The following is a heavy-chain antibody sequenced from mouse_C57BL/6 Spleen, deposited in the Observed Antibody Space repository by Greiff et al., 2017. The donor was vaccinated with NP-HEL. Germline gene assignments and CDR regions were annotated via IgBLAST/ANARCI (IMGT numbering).Heavy chain of an antibody. Sequence: EVQLQQSGPVLVKPGASVKMSCKASGYTFTDYYMNWVKQSHGKSLEWIGVINPYNGGTSYNQKFKGKATLTVDKSSSTAYMELNSLTSEDSAVYYCARIGSSSYYFDYWGQGTTLTVSS. D-gene: IGHD1-1*01. CDR3: ARIGSSSYYFDY. CDR1: GYTFTDYY. V-gene: IGHV1-19*01. J-gene: IGHJ2*01. CDR2: INPYNGGT.